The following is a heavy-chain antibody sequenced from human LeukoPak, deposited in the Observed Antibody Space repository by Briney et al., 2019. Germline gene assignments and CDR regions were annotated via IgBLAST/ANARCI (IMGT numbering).Heavy chain of an antibody. CDR1: GFTFSSYW. V-gene: IGHV3-7*01. CDR3: ARGYSGYDQPYYYYMDV. CDR2: IKQDGSEK. J-gene: IGHJ6*03. D-gene: IGHD5-12*01. Sequence: GGSLRLSCAASGFTFSSYWMSWVRQAPRKGLEWVANIKQDGSEKYYVDSVKGRFTISRDNAKNSLYLQMNSLRAEDTAVYYCARGYSGYDQPYYYYMDVWGKGTTVTVSS.